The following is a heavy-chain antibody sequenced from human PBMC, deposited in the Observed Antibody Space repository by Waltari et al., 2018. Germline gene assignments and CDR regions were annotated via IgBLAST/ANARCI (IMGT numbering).Heavy chain of an antibody. V-gene: IGHV4-61*02. CDR2: IYTSGST. CDR1: GGSISSGSYY. J-gene: IGHJ4*02. D-gene: IGHD5-12*01. Sequence: QVQLQESGPGLVKPSQTLSLTCTVSGGSISSGSYYWSWIRQPAGKGLEWIGRIYTSGSTNYNPSLKSRVTISVDTSKNQFSLKLSSVTAADTAVYYCAREGYSGYDSVYWGQGTLVTVSS. CDR3: AREGYSGYDSVY.